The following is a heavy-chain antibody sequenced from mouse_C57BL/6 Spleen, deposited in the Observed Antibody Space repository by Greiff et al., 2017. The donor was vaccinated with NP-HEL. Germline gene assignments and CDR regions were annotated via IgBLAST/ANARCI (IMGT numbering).Heavy chain of an antibody. J-gene: IGHJ3*01. Sequence: DVKLVESGGGLVKPGGSLKLSCAASGFTFSSYAMSWVRQTPEKRLEWVATIIDGGSYTYYPDNVKGRFTISRDNAKNNLYLQMSHLKSEDTAMYYCARNYDYPSWFAYWGQGTLVTVSA. D-gene: IGHD2-4*01. CDR3: ARNYDYPSWFAY. CDR1: GFTFSSYA. V-gene: IGHV5-4*03. CDR2: IIDGGSYT.